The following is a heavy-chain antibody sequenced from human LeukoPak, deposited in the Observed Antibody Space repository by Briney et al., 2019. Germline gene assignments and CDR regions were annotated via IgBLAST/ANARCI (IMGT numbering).Heavy chain of an antibody. Sequence: PSETLSLTCAVYGGSFSGYYWSWIRQPPGKGLEWIGEINHSGSTNYNPSLKSRVTISADTSKNQFSLKLSSVTAADTAVYYCARASPGYSSSWYEPTDYFDYWGQGTLVTVSS. CDR2: INHSGST. J-gene: IGHJ4*02. D-gene: IGHD6-13*01. CDR1: GGSFSGYY. CDR3: ARASPGYSSSWYEPTDYFDY. V-gene: IGHV4-34*01.